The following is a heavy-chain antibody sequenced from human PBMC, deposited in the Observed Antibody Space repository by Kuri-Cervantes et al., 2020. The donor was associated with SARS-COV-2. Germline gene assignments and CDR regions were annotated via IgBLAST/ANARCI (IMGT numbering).Heavy chain of an antibody. J-gene: IGHJ3*02. CDR2: IRYDGSNK. CDR3: ATYCSSTSPEKTLETSAFDI. V-gene: IGHV3-30*02. Sequence: GESLKISCAASGFTFSSYGMHWVRQAPGKGLEWVAFIRYDGSNKYYADSVKGRFTISRDSSKNTLYLQMNSLRAEDTAVYYCATYCSSTSPEKTLETSAFDIWGQGTMVTVSS. D-gene: IGHD2-2*01. CDR1: GFTFSSYG.